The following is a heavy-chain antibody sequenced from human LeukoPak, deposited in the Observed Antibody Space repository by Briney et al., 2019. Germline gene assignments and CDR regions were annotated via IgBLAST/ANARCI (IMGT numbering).Heavy chain of an antibody. CDR2: MTTSGNTI. J-gene: IGHJ4*02. Sequence: GGSLTLSCVVSGITFSGYSMIWVRQAPGKGLEWLSFMTTSGNTIFYAESVKDRFTISRDTAKKSLYLQMNSLRDEDTAVYYCARVGGATAVTMYFEYWGQRTMVIVSS. CDR1: GITFSGYS. D-gene: IGHD1-26*01. CDR3: ARVGGATAVTMYFEY. V-gene: IGHV3-48*02.